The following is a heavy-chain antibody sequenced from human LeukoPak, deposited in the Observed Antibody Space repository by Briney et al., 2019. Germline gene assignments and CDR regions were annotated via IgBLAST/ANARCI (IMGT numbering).Heavy chain of an antibody. J-gene: IGHJ4*02. D-gene: IGHD3-22*01. V-gene: IGHV4-59*01. CDR3: ARGQWLPVFDF. CDR2: FYHSGST. CDR1: AGSISSYY. Sequence: SETLSLTCTVSAGSISSYYWSWIRQPPGKGLEWIGYFYHSGSTNYNPSLKSRVTISVDTSKNHFSLKLSSVTAADTAVYYCARGQWLPVFDFWGQGTLVTVSS.